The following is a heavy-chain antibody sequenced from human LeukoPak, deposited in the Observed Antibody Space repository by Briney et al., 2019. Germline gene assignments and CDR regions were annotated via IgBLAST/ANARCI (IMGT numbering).Heavy chain of an antibody. D-gene: IGHD2-2*01. CDR2: INHSGST. CDR3: ARGYCSSTSCRYRTSSYGMDV. Sequence: KPSETLSLTCAVYGGSFSGYYWSWIRQPPGKGLEWIGEINHSGSTNYNPSLKSRVTIPVDTSKNQFSLKLSSVTAADTAVYYCARGYCSSTSCRYRTSSYGMDVWGKGTTVTVSS. J-gene: IGHJ6*04. CDR1: GGSFSGYY. V-gene: IGHV4-34*01.